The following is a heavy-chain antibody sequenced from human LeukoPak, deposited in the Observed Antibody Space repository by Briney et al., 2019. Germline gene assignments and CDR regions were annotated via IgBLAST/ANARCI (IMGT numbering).Heavy chain of an antibody. J-gene: IGHJ4*02. Sequence: GGALRLSCAASGFTFTNAWMTWVRQAPGKGLEWVARIKSKTDGGTTDYAAPVKGRFTISRADSKTTLYLQVNSLKTEDTAVYYCTTFNYGVPYYWGQGTLVTASS. CDR3: TTFNYGVPYY. CDR2: IKSKTDGGTT. D-gene: IGHD4-17*01. CDR1: GFTFTNAW. V-gene: IGHV3-15*01.